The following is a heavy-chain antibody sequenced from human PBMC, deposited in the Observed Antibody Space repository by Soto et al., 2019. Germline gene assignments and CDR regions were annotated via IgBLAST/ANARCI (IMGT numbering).Heavy chain of an antibody. Sequence: SETLSLTCAVSGYSISSGYYWGWIRQPPGKGLEWIGSIYHSGSTYYNPSLKSRVTISVDTSKNQFSPKLSSVTAADTAVYYCARDLPYNWNYVDYWGQGTLVTVSS. CDR2: IYHSGST. CDR1: GYSISSGYY. D-gene: IGHD1-20*01. V-gene: IGHV4-38-2*02. CDR3: ARDLPYNWNYVDY. J-gene: IGHJ4*02.